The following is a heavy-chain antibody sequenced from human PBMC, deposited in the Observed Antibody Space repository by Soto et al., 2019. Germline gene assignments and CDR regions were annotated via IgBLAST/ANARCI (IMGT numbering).Heavy chain of an antibody. CDR3: ARDCSGGSCYSVGSSYYYGMDV. CDR1: GYTFTSYG. J-gene: IGHJ6*02. Sequence: ASVKVSCKASGYTFTSYGISWVRQAPGQGLEWMGWISAYNGNTNYAQKLQGRVTMTTGTSTSTAYMELRSLRSDDTAVYYCARDCSGGSCYSVGSSYYYGMDVWGQGTTVTVSS. D-gene: IGHD2-15*01. V-gene: IGHV1-18*01. CDR2: ISAYNGNT.